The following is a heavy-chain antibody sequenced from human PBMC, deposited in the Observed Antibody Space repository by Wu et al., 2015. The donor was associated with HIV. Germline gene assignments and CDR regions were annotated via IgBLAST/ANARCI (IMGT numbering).Heavy chain of an antibody. D-gene: IGHD3-10*01. Sequence: QVQLMQSGAELKRPGSSVKISCQASGATFSNYAINWVRQAPGQGLEWMGRITPMFGTPDYARKFRGRVTMTRNTSISTAYMELSSLRSEDTAVYYCARARPIIFGGSGYDYWGQGTLVTVSS. CDR3: ARARPIIFGGSGYDY. CDR2: ITPMFGTP. J-gene: IGHJ4*02. V-gene: IGHV1-69*05. CDR1: GATFSNYA.